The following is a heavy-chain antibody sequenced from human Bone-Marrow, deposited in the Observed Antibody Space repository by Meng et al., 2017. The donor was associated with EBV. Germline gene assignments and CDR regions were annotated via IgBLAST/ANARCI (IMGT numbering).Heavy chain of an antibody. J-gene: IGHJ4*02. D-gene: IGHD6-6*01. CDR3: AHLIAARPFDY. CDR1: GFSLSTRGVG. CDR2: IYWDDDK. V-gene: IGHV2-5*02. Sequence: ITFSESGPTLVNPTHTLTLTCTFSGFSLSTRGVGVGWSRQPPGKALEWLAVIYWDDDKRYSPSLKSRLTIAKDTSKNQVVLTMTNMDPVDAATYYCAHLIAARPFDYWGRGSLVTVSS.